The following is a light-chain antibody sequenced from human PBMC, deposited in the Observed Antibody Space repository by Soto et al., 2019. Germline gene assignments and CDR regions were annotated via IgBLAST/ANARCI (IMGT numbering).Light chain of an antibody. CDR1: SSNIESNY. Sequence: QSVLTQPPSASGTPGQRVTISCSGSSSNIESNYVYWYQQLPGTAPRLLIYRNSQRPSGVPDRFSGSKSGTSASLAISALRSEDEADYYCTVWDDSLRGRLFGRGTKVTVL. CDR3: TVWDDSLRGRL. CDR2: RNS. J-gene: IGLJ2*01. V-gene: IGLV1-47*01.